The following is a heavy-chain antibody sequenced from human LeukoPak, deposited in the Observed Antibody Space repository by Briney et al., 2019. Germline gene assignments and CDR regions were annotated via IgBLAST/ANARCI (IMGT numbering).Heavy chain of an antibody. CDR3: ARGRRYNWNDRRGSPDY. CDR2: IYSSGST. V-gene: IGHV4-39*07. CDR1: GVSISSSNYY. Sequence: TSETLSLTCTVSGVSISSSNYYWGWIRQPPGKGLEWIGNIYSSGSTYFNPSLKSRVTISVDTSKIQFSLKLSSVTAADTAIYYCARGRRYNWNDRRGSPDYWGQGTLVTVSS. J-gene: IGHJ4*02. D-gene: IGHD1-1*01.